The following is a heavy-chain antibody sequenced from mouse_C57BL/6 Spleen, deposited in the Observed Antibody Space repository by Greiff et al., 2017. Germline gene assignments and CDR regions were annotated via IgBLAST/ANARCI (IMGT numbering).Heavy chain of an antibody. CDR2: IRVKSDNYAP. J-gene: IGHJ4*01. V-gene: IGHV6-3*01. CDR3: TGEGYYAMDY. CDR1: GFTFSNYW. Sequence: EVQLVESGGGLVQPGGSMKLSCVASGFTFSNYWMNWVRKSPEKGLEWVAQIRVKSDNYAPHYAESVKGRITISKDDSKSSVYLQMNNLRAEDTVIYYCTGEGYYAMDYWGQGTSVTVSS.